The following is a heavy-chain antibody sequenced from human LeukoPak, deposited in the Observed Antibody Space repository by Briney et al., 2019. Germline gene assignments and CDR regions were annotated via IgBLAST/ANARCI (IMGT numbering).Heavy chain of an antibody. V-gene: IGHV3-64*01. CDR2: ISSNGGST. CDR3: AKGQITRSDRFDY. CDR1: GFTFSSYA. D-gene: IGHD3-16*01. J-gene: IGHJ4*02. Sequence: GGSLRPSCAASGFTFSSYAMHWVRQAPGKGLEYVSAISSNGGSTYYANSVKGRFTISRDNSKNTLYLQMNSLRAEDTAVYYCAKGQITRSDRFDYWGQGTLVTVSS.